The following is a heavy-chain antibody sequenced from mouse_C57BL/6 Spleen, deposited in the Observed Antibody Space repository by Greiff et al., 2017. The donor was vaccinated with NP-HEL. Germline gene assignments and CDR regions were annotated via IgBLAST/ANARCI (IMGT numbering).Heavy chain of an antibody. J-gene: IGHJ1*03. CDR2: ISYDGSN. V-gene: IGHV3-6*01. CDR1: GYSITSGYY. CDR3: ARGWELYWYFDV. D-gene: IGHD1-1*02. Sequence: EVKLMESGPGLVKPSQSLSLTCSVTGYSITSGYYWNWIRQFPGNKLEWMGYISYDGSNNYNPSLKNRISITRDTSKNQFFLKLNSVTTEDTATYYCARGWELYWYFDVWGTGTTVTVSS.